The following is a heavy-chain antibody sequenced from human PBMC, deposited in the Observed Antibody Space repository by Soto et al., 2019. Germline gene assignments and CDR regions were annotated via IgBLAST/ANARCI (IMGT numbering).Heavy chain of an antibody. V-gene: IGHV4-4*02. Sequence: QVQLQESGPGLVKPSGTLSLTCAVSSGSISSNNWWSWVRQPPGKGLEGIGEIYHSGSTNYNPSLKSRVTISVVKSKNQFSLKLSSVTAADTAVYYCARFSISSGWSARTVGLDYWGQGTLVTVSS. CDR2: IYHSGST. J-gene: IGHJ4*02. D-gene: IGHD6-19*01. CDR1: SGSISSNNW. CDR3: ARFSISSGWSARTVGLDY.